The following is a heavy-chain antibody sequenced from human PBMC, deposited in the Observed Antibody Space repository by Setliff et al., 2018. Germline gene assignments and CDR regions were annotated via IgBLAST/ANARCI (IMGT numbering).Heavy chain of an antibody. CDR1: GGPFSGYY. D-gene: IGHD2-15*01. Sequence: SETLSLTCAVYGGPFSGYYWSWIRQPPGKGLEWIGEINHSGSTNYNQSLKSRVTLSVDTSKNQFSLQLTFVTAADTAIYYCARGGGSVLPNYYYFNYMDVWGKGTTVTVSS. J-gene: IGHJ6*03. CDR2: INHSGST. V-gene: IGHV4-34*01. CDR3: ARGGGSVLPNYYYFNYMDV.